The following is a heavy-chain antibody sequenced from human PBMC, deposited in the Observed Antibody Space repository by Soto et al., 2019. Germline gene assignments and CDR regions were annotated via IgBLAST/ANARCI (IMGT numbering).Heavy chain of an antibody. Sequence: EVQLVESGGGLVHAGGSVRLSCAASGLTVSSNHMNWVRQAPGKGLGWVSVIHRDGRTYYADFVRGRFAVSRDSSKNTLYLQINILRAEDTAVYYCAKDRSYSNFDGFDYWGQGTLVTVSS. CDR3: AKDRSYSNFDGFDY. D-gene: IGHD4-4*01. V-gene: IGHV3-66*01. J-gene: IGHJ4*02. CDR1: GLTVSSNH. CDR2: IHRDGRT.